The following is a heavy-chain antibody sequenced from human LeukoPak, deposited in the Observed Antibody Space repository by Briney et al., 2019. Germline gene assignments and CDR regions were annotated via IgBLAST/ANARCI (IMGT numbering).Heavy chain of an antibody. CDR1: GFTFSGYW. V-gene: IGHV3-7*01. J-gene: IGHJ3*02. CDR3: ARDGTLKLQYSSSWYRGAFDI. Sequence: GGSLRLSCAASGFTFSGYWMNWVRQAPGKGLEWVANINHDGSEKYYVDSVKGRFTISRDNAKNSLYLQMNSLRAEDTAVYYCARDGTLKLQYSSSWYRGAFDIWAKGQWSPSLQ. CDR2: INHDGSEK. D-gene: IGHD6-13*01.